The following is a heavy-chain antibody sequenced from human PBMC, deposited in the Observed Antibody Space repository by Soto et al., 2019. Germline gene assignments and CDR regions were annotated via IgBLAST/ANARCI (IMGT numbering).Heavy chain of an antibody. Sequence: SGPTLVNPTQTLTLTCTFSGFSLSTSGVGVGWIRQPPGKALEWLALIYWDDDKRYSPSLKSRLTITKDTSKNQVVLTMTNMDPVETATYYCAHSPRIAAAGTYYYYYGMDVWGQGTTVTVFS. V-gene: IGHV2-5*02. CDR1: GFSLSTSGVG. CDR2: IYWDDDK. CDR3: AHSPRIAAAGTYYYYYGMDV. J-gene: IGHJ6*02. D-gene: IGHD6-13*01.